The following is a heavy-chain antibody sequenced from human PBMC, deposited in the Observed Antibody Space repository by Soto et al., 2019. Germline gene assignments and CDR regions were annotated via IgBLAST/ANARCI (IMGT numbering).Heavy chain of an antibody. CDR2: INHSGST. D-gene: IGHD2-21*02. J-gene: IGHJ4*02. CDR1: GGSFSGYY. CDR3: AREYGGNSGTFDY. Sequence: QVQLQQWGAGLLKPSETLSLTCVVYGGSFSGYYWSWIRQPPGKGLEWIGEINHSGSTNYNPSLKSRVTISVDTSKNQFSLKLSSVTAADTAVYYCAREYGGNSGTFDYWGQGTLVTVSS. V-gene: IGHV4-34*01.